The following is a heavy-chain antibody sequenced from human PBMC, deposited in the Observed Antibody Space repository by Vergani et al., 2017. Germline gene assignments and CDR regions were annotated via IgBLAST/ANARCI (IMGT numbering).Heavy chain of an antibody. CDR3: AREAIPSSAGSTPYAFDI. V-gene: IGHV4-34*01. CDR1: GGSFSGYY. J-gene: IGHJ3*02. Sequence: QVQLQQWGAGLLKPSETLSLTCAVYGGSFSGYYWSWIRQPPGKGLEWIGEINHSGSTNYNPSLKSRVTISVDTSKNQFSLKLSSVTAADTAVYYCAREAIPSSAGSTPYAFDIWGQGTMVTVSS. D-gene: IGHD2-2*01. CDR2: INHSGST.